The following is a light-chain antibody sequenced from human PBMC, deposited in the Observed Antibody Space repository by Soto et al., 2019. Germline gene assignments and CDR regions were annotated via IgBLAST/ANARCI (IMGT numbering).Light chain of an antibody. CDR1: QVIASA. CDR3: QQFNSYPRT. CDR2: VAS. Sequence: AIQLTQSPSSLSASVGDRVTITCWAGQVIASALAWYQQKPGKAPKLLIYVASTLESGVPSRFSGSGSGTDFTLTISSLQPEDSATYYCQQFNSYPRTFGQGTKVEIK. V-gene: IGKV1-13*02. J-gene: IGKJ1*01.